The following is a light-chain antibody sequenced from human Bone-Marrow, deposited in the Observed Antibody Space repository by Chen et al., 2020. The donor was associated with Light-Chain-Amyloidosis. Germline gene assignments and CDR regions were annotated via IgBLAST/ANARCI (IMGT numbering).Light chain of an antibody. V-gene: IGKV1-5*03. Sequence: DLQITPSPSPLSASVGDRVTITCRTSQTINNWVAWYQQKPGKAPKLLIYKASSLESGVPSRFSGSGSGTEFTLTISSLQPDDFATYYCQQYNSYSRTFGQGTKVEI. J-gene: IGKJ1*01. CDR1: QTINNW. CDR3: QQYNSYSRT. CDR2: KAS.